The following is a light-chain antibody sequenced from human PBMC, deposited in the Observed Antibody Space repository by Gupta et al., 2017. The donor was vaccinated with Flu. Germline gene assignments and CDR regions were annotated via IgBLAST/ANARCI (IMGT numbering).Light chain of an antibody. CDR3: ASFTTSSTVV. CDR2: EVT. Sequence: QSALTQPASVSGSPGQSITISCTGTSSDVGGYNFVSWYQQYPGKPPKLLIYEVTNRPSGVSDRFSGSKSGNTASLTISGLQAEDETDYFCASFTTSSTVVFGGGTKLTVL. CDR1: SSDVGGYNF. V-gene: IGLV2-14*01. J-gene: IGLJ3*02.